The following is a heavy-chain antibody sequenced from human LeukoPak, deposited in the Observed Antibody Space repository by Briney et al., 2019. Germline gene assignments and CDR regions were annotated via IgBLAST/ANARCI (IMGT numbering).Heavy chain of an antibody. CDR1: GFTFSSYA. CDR3: AKDKGYSSGWPFDY. D-gene: IGHD6-19*01. Sequence: GGSLRLSCAASGFTFSSYAMSWVRQAPGKGLEWASAISGSGGSTYYADSVKGRFTISRDNSKNTLYLQMNSLRAEDTAVYYCAKDKGYSSGWPFDYWGQGTLVTVSS. J-gene: IGHJ4*02. V-gene: IGHV3-23*01. CDR2: ISGSGGST.